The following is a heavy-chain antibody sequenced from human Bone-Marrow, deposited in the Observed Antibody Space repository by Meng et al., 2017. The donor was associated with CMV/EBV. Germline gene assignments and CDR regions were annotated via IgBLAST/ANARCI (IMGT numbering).Heavy chain of an antibody. Sequence: GGSLRLSCAASGFTFSSYEMNWVRQAPGKGLEWVSYISSSGSTIYYADSVKGRFTISRDNAKNSLYLQMNSLRAEDTAVYYCARMRALRWSTRGYFDYWCQGTLVTGSS. CDR2: ISSSGSTI. D-gene: IGHD4-23*01. CDR3: ARMRALRWSTRGYFDY. J-gene: IGHJ4*02. CDR1: GFTFSSYE. V-gene: IGHV3-48*03.